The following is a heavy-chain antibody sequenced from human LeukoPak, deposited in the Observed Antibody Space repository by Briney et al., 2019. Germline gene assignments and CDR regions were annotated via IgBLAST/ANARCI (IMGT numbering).Heavy chain of an antibody. J-gene: IGHJ6*03. Sequence: PSETLSLTCTVSGGSISSYYWSWIRQPPGKGLEWIGCIYYSGSTNYNPPLKSRVTISVDTSKNQFSLKLSSVTAADTAVYYCARGGNGYCSSTSCYGRYYYYMDVWGKGTTVTVSS. D-gene: IGHD2-2*01. CDR3: ARGGNGYCSSTSCYGRYYYYMDV. CDR1: GGSISSYY. CDR2: IYYSGST. V-gene: IGHV4-59*01.